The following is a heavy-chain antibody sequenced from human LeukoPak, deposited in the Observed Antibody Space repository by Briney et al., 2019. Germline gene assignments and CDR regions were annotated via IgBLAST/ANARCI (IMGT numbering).Heavy chain of an antibody. CDR1: GFTFSSHW. CDR2: IYSGGST. J-gene: IGHJ1*01. D-gene: IGHD4-11*01. Sequence: PGGSLRLSCAASGFTFSSHWIHWVRQAPGKGLVWVSVIYSGGSTYYADSVKGRFTISRDNAKNSLYLQMNSLRAEDTAVYYCVNSFQHWGQGTLVTVSS. V-gene: IGHV3-53*01. CDR3: VNSFQH.